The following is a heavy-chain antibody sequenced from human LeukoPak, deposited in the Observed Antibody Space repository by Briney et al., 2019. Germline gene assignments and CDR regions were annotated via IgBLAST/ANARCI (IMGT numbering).Heavy chain of an antibody. J-gene: IGHJ3*02. V-gene: IGHV5-51*01. CDR1: GYSFSTHW. D-gene: IGHD5-12*01. CDR3: ARQTSGYDLDAFDI. Sequence: GESLKISCKGSGYSFSTHWIGWVRQMPGKGLEWLGIIYAGDFDTRYSPSFQGQVTISVDRAINTAYLQWSSLKASDTAMYYCARQTSGYDLDAFDIWGQGTMVTVSS. CDR2: IYAGDFDT.